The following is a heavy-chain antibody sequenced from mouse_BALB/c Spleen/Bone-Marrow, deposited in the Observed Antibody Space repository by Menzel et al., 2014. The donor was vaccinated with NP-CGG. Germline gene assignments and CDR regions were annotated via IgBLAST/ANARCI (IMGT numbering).Heavy chain of an antibody. J-gene: IGHJ2*01. D-gene: IGHD1-2*01. V-gene: IGHV2-9*02. CDR3: ARSLIRLRYFDY. CDR1: GFSLTSYG. Sequence: VKLVESGPGLVAPSQSLSITCTVSGFSLTSYGVHWVRQSPGKGLEWLGVIWAGGSTNYNSALMSRLSISKDNSESQVFLKMNSLRTDDAAMYYCARSLIRLRYFDYWGQGTTLTVSS. CDR2: IWAGGST.